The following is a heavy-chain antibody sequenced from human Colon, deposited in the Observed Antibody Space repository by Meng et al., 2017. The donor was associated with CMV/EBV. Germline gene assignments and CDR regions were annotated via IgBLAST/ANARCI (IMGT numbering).Heavy chain of an antibody. CDR2: IYYSGST. Sequence: LRLSCTVSGGSISSGDYYWSWIRQPPGKGLEWIGYIYYSGSTYYNPSLKSRVTISVDTSKNQFSLKLSSVTAADTAVYYCARSNYSTFDGGRPYYYYGLDVWGQGTPVTVSS. CDR1: GGSISSGDYY. CDR3: ARSNYSTFDGGRPYYYYGLDV. J-gene: IGHJ6*02. D-gene: IGHD4-11*01. V-gene: IGHV4-30-4*08.